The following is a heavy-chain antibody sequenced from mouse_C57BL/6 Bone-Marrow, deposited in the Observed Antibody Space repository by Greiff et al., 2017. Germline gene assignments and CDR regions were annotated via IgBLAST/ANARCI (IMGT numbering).Heavy chain of an antibody. D-gene: IGHD1-1*01. Sequence: QVQLQQSGAGLVRPGASVTLSCKASGYTFTDYEMHWVKQTPVHGLEWIGAIDPETGGTAYNQKFKGKAIMTADKSSSTAYMELRSLTSEDSAVYYCTPITTVVATPFAYWGQGTLVTVSA. CDR3: TPITTVVATPFAY. V-gene: IGHV1-15*01. J-gene: IGHJ3*01. CDR2: IDPETGGT. CDR1: GYTFTDYE.